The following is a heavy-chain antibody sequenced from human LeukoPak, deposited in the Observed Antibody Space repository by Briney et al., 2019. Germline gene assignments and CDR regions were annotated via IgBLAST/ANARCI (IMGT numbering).Heavy chain of an antibody. D-gene: IGHD3-16*01. Sequence: ASVKVSCKASGYTFTDYYMHWVRQAPGQGLEWMGWINPNSGGTNYAQKFQGRVTMTRDTSISTAYMELSRLRSDDTAVYYCARRDLLGVLPFDYWGQGTLVTVSS. J-gene: IGHJ4*02. CDR1: GYTFTDYY. V-gene: IGHV1-2*02. CDR3: ARRDLLGVLPFDY. CDR2: INPNSGGT.